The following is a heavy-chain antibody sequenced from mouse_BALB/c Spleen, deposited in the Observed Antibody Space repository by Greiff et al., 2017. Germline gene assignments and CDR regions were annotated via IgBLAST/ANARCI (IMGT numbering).Heavy chain of an antibody. D-gene: IGHD4-1*01. CDR3: ANWDDAMDY. V-gene: IGHV3-6*02. Sequence: ESGPGLVKPSQSLSLTCSVTGYSITSGYYWNWIRQFPGNKLEWMGYISYDGSNNYNPSLKNRISITRDTSKNQFFLKLNSVTTEETATYYCANWDDAMDYWGQGTSVTVSS. CDR2: ISYDGSN. CDR1: GYSITSGYY. J-gene: IGHJ4*01.